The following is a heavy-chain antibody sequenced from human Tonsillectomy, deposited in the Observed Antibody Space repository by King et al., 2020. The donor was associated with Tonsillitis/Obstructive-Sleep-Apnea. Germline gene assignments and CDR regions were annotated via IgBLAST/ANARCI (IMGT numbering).Heavy chain of an antibody. V-gene: IGHV4-59*08. CDR2: IDYSGST. CDR1: GGSISSYY. Sequence: QLQESGPGLVKPSETLSLTCTVSGGSISSYYWSWIRQPPGKGLEWNGYIDYSGSTNYNPSLKSRVTISVDTSKNQFSLKLSSVTAADTAVYYCARQALYYYGMDVWGQGTTVTVSS. CDR3: ARQALYYYGMDV. J-gene: IGHJ6*02.